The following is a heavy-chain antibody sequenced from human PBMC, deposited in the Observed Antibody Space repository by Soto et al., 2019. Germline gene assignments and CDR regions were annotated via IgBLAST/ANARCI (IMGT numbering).Heavy chain of an antibody. CDR3: ARDTGDRLYFS. D-gene: IGHD2-8*01. CDR1: GGDISSPYW. CDR2: VYNSGAA. J-gene: IGHJ4*01. V-gene: IGHV4-4*02. Sequence: SETLSLTCDVSGGDISSPYWWSWVRQPPGKGLEWIGEVYNSGAATYNPSLQSRVTISVDKSKNQFSLELRSVTAADTATYFCARDTGDRLYFSGGQGILVTVSS.